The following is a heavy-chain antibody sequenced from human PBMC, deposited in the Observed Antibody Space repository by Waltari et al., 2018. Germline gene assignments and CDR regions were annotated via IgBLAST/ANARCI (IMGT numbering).Heavy chain of an antibody. J-gene: IGHJ4*02. V-gene: IGHV3-48*01. CDR1: GFRFSATA. D-gene: IGHD2-15*01. Sequence: LVESGGGLVQPGGSLRLSCAGSGFRFSATAFHWVRQAAGKGLEGLSHIGPGGSYTGYADHVRGRSAVSRDYVRETIFLEMTDVKVQDTAVYYCTTDSGWSSDTWGQGILVTVSS. CDR3: TTDSGWSSDT. CDR2: IGPGGSYT.